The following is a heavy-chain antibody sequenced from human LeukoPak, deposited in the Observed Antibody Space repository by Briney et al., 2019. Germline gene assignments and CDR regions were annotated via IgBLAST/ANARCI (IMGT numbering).Heavy chain of an antibody. CDR3: ARDDYSNGYYFDY. CDR2: IYYSGST. Sequence: PSETLSLTCTVSGGSISSGGYYWSWIRQHPGKGLEWIGYIYYSGSTYYNPSLKSRVTISVDTYKNQFSLKLSSVTAADTAVYYCARDDYSNGYYFDYWGQGTLVTVSS. CDR1: GGSISSGGYY. D-gene: IGHD4-11*01. J-gene: IGHJ4*02. V-gene: IGHV4-31*03.